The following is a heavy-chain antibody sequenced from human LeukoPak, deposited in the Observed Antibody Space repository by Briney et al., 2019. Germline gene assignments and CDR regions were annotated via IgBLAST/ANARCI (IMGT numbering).Heavy chain of an antibody. Sequence: GGSLRLSCAASGFTFSSYSMNWVRQAPGKGLEWVSSISSSSSYIYYADSVKGRFTISRDNAKNSLYLQMNSLRAEDTAVYYCAMDLRGGAAGLEGADFWGRGTQVTVSS. D-gene: IGHD6-13*01. CDR2: ISSSSSYI. V-gene: IGHV3-21*01. CDR3: AMDLRGGAAGLEGADF. CDR1: GFTFSSYS. J-gene: IGHJ4*01.